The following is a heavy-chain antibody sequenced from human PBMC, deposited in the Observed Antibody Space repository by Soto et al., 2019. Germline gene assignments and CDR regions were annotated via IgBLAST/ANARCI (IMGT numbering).Heavy chain of an antibody. V-gene: IGHV3-13*01. J-gene: IGHJ4*02. D-gene: IGHD3-10*01. CDR1: GFTFSSYD. CDR3: ARGVSYGSGSHCDY. Sequence: PGGSLRLSCAASGFTFSSYDMHWVRQATGKGLEWVSAIGTAGDTYYPGSVKGRFTISRENAKNSLYLQMNSLRAGDTAVYYCARGVSYGSGSHCDYWGQGTLVTVSS. CDR2: IGTAGDT.